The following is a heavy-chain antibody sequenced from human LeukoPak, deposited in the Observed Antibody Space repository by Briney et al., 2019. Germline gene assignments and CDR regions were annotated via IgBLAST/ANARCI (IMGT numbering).Heavy chain of an antibody. V-gene: IGHV4-59*01. CDR2: IYYSGST. J-gene: IGHJ6*03. D-gene: IGHD6-6*01. CDR3: ARERSYYYYMDV. CDR1: GGSISSYY. Sequence: SETLSLTCTVSGGSISSYYWSWIRQPPGKGLEWIGYIYYSGSTSYNPSLKSRVTISVDMSKNQFSLKLSAVTAADTAVYYCARERSYYYYMDVWGKGTTVTVSS.